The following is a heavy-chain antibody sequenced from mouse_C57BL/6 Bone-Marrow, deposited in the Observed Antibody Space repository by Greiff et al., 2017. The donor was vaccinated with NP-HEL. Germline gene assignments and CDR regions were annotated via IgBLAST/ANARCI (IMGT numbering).Heavy chain of an antibody. V-gene: IGHV1-82*01. CDR3: ANNYYGSSYAMDY. Sequence: QVQLKESGPELVKPGASVKISCKASGYAFSSSWMNWVKPRPGKGLEWIGRIYPGDGDTNYNGKFKGKATLTADKSSSTAYMQLSSLTSEDSAVYFCANNYYGSSYAMDYWGQGTSVTVSS. D-gene: IGHD1-1*01. J-gene: IGHJ4*01. CDR1: GYAFSSSW. CDR2: IYPGDGDT.